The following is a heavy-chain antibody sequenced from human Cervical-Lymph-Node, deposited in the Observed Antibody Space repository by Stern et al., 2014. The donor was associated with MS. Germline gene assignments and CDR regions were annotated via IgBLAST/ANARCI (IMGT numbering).Heavy chain of an antibody. CDR1: GYTFTNYA. CDR2: INTDTGNP. Sequence: VQLVESGSELKKPGASVKISCKASGYTFTNYAMNWVRQAPGQGLEWMGWINTDTGNPTYAQGFTGRFVFSLDPSVSTAYLQISSLKTEDTAVYYCARVPPIHDILDYWGQGTLVSVSS. V-gene: IGHV7-4-1*02. D-gene: IGHD3-9*01. J-gene: IGHJ4*02. CDR3: ARVPPIHDILDY.